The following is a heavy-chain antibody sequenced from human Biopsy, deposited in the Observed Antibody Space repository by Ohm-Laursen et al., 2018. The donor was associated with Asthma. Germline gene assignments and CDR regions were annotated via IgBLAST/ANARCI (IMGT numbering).Heavy chain of an antibody. CDR2: INGKSNSI. Sequence: GSLRLSCAASGFPFSNYVMSWVRQAPGKGLEWISYINGKSNSIEYADSVKGRFTISRDNAKNSLFLQMNSLRAEDTAVYYCARGDHGSYREYCQHWGQGTLVTVSS. J-gene: IGHJ1*01. CDR1: GFPFSNYV. D-gene: IGHD1-26*01. CDR3: ARGDHGSYREYCQH. V-gene: IGHV3-48*04.